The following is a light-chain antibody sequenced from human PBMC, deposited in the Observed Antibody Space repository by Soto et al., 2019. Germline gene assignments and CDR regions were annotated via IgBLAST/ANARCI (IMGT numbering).Light chain of an antibody. CDR2: GAS. CDR3: QQYGKLPIT. J-gene: IGKJ5*01. Sequence: EIVLTQSPATLSLSPGERATLSCRASQSIGSYLAWYQHKLGQPPRLLIYGASTRAAGIPDRFSGSGSGTDFTLTISSLEPEDFAVYYCQQYGKLPITFGQGTRLEIK. V-gene: IGKV3-20*01. CDR1: QSIGSY.